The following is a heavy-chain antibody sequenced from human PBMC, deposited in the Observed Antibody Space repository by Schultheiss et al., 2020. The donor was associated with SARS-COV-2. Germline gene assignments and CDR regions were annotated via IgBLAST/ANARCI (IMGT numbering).Heavy chain of an antibody. CDR1: GGSISSGGYS. CDR3: ARSDSAYGDYLPFDY. Sequence: SETLSLTCAVSGGSISSGGYSWSWIRQPPGKGLEWIGYIYHSGSTYYNPSLKSRVTISVDRSKNQFSLKLSSVTAADTAVYYCARSDSAYGDYLPFDYWGQGTLVTVSS. V-gene: IGHV4-30-2*01. CDR2: IYHSGST. D-gene: IGHD4-17*01. J-gene: IGHJ4*02.